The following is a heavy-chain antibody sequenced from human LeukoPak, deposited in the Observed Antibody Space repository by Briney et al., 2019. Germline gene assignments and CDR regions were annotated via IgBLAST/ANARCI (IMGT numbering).Heavy chain of an antibody. Sequence: ASVKVSCKVSGYTLTELSMHWVRQAPGKGLEWMGGFDPEDGETIYAQKFQGRVTMTRNTSISTAYMELSSLRSEDTAVYYCARVQSGGWYYYSAFDYWGQGTLVTVSS. V-gene: IGHV1-24*01. D-gene: IGHD6-19*01. CDR2: FDPEDGET. CDR3: ARVQSGGWYYYSAFDY. CDR1: GYTLTELS. J-gene: IGHJ4*02.